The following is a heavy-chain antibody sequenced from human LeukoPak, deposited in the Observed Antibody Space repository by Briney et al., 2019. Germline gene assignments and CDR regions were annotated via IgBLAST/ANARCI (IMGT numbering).Heavy chain of an antibody. CDR2: SGTSGDT. Sequence: GGSLRLSCAASGFTFSNYALNWVRQAPGKRLEWVSASGTSGDTYYADSVRGRFTISRDNAKNMVYLQMSSLRAEDTALYYCAQKRPGTYPFDYWGQGTLVTVSS. V-gene: IGHV3-23*01. CDR1: GFTFSNYA. J-gene: IGHJ4*02. CDR3: AQKRPGTYPFDY. D-gene: IGHD6-13*01.